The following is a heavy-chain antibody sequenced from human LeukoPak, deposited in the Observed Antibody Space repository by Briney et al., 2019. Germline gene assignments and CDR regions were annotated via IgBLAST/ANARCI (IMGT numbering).Heavy chain of an antibody. J-gene: IGHJ4*02. D-gene: IGHD4/OR15-4a*01. CDR3: ARGVGNMVQKKGRPPYFDY. CDR1: GYTFTSYD. Sequence: ASVKVPCKASGYTFTSYDINWVRQATGQGLEWMGWMNPNSGNTGYAQKFQGRVTMTRNTSISTAYMELSSLRSEDTAVYYCARGVGNMVQKKGRPPYFDYWGQGTLVTVSS. CDR2: MNPNSGNT. V-gene: IGHV1-8*01.